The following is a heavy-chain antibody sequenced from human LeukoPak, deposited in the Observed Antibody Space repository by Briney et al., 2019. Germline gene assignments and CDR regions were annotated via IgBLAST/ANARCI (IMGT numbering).Heavy chain of an antibody. D-gene: IGHD2-15*01. CDR1: GYTFTGYY. Sequence: ASVKVSCKASGYTFTGYYMHWVRQAPGQGLEWMGWINPNSGGTNYAQKFQGRVTITADKSTSTAYMELSSLRSEDTAVYYCARTSPLGYCSGGSCYSGWFDPWGQGTLVTVSS. J-gene: IGHJ5*02. CDR2: INPNSGGT. V-gene: IGHV1-2*02. CDR3: ARTSPLGYCSGGSCYSGWFDP.